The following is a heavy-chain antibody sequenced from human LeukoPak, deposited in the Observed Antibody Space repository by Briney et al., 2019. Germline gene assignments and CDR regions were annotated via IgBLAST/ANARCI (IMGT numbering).Heavy chain of an antibody. V-gene: IGHV1-46*01. Sequence: GASVKVSCKASGYTFTSYYMHWVRQAPGQGLEWMGIINPSGGSTSYAQKFQGRVTMTRDMSTSTVYMELSSLRSEDTAVYYCARGIYSSSWPNPNFVPWGQGTLVTVSS. CDR3: ARGIYSSSWPNPNFVP. CDR2: INPSGGST. D-gene: IGHD6-13*01. J-gene: IGHJ5*02. CDR1: GYTFTSYY.